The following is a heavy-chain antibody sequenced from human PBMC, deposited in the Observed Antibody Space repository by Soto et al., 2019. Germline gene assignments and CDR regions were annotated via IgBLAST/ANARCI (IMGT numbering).Heavy chain of an antibody. CDR2: ISYDGSNK. D-gene: IGHD4-17*01. Sequence: QVQLVESGGGVVQPGRSLRLSCAASGFTFSSYAMHWVRQAPGKGLEWVAVISYDGSNKYYADSVKGRFTISRDNCTNTLFLQMNSLRAEDTAVYYCARVGRLHYFDYWGQGTLVTVSS. CDR3: ARVGRLHYFDY. CDR1: GFTFSSYA. V-gene: IGHV3-30-3*01. J-gene: IGHJ4*02.